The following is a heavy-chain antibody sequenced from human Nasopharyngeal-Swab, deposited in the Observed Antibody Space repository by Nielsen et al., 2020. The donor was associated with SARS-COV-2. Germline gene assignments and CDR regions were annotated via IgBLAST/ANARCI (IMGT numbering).Heavy chain of an antibody. CDR3: ASSSSEKRGHDS. V-gene: IGHV4-4*02. CDR1: GRSISGSDW. CDR2: TSPDGGT. J-gene: IGHJ4*02. D-gene: IGHD6-6*01. Sequence: SETLSLTCAVSGRSISGSDWWSWVRQPPGKGLEWIGETSPDGGTNYNPSLKGRVIVSVDRSKNLFFLSLKSVTAADTAVYYCASSSSEKRGHDSWGQGTLVTVSS.